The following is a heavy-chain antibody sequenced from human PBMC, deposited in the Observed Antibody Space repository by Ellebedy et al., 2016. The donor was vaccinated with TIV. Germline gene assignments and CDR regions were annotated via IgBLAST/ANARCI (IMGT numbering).Heavy chain of an antibody. V-gene: IGHV3-7*01. CDR2: INQDGTKT. CDR1: GFSFRSYW. CDR3: ATDGSYGDYLSPAHASIM. D-gene: IGHD4-17*01. Sequence: GESLKISCSASGFSFRSYWMTWVRQAPGKGLELVANINQDGTKTFHVDSVEGRFTISRDNAKNSLFLQKNSLGVEDTAVYYCATDGSYGDYLSPAHASIMWGQGTLVSVSS. J-gene: IGHJ3*02.